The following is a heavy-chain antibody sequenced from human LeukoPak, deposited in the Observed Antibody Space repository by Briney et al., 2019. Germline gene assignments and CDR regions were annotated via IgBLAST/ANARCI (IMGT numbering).Heavy chain of an antibody. V-gene: IGHV3-30*18. Sequence: GGFLRLSCAASGFTFSSYGMHWVRQAPGKGLEWVAVISYDGSNKYYADSVKGRFTISRDNSKNTLYLQMNSLRAEDTAVYYCAKVGLLWFGGGFDPWGQGTLVTVSS. CDR1: GFTFSSYG. CDR3: AKVGLLWFGGGFDP. D-gene: IGHD3-10*01. CDR2: ISYDGSNK. J-gene: IGHJ5*02.